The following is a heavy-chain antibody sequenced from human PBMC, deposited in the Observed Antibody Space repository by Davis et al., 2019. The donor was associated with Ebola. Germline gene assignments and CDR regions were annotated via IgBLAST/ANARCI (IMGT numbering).Heavy chain of an antibody. CDR2: ISYDGSNK. J-gene: IGHJ6*02. V-gene: IGHV3-30*19. D-gene: IGHD3-3*01. Sequence: GGSLRLSCAASGFTFSSYGMHWVRQAPGKGLEWVAVISYDGSNKYYADSVKGRFTISRDNSKNTLYLQMNSLRAEDTAVYYCARGPSYYDFWSGYYYGMDVWGQGTTVTVSS. CDR1: GFTFSSYG. CDR3: ARGPSYYDFWSGYYYGMDV.